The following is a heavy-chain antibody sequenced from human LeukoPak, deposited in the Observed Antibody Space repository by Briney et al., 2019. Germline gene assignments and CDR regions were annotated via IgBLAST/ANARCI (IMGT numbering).Heavy chain of an antibody. CDR3: ARAPYYYDSSGTSGPDY. J-gene: IGHJ4*02. Sequence: GGSLRLSCAASGLTFSSYGMHWVRQAPGKGLEWVAVIWYDGSNKYYADSVKGRFTISRDNSKNTLYLQMNSLRAEDTAVYYCARAPYYYDSSGTSGPDYWGQGTLVTVSS. CDR1: GLTFSSYG. CDR2: IWYDGSNK. D-gene: IGHD3-22*01. V-gene: IGHV3-33*01.